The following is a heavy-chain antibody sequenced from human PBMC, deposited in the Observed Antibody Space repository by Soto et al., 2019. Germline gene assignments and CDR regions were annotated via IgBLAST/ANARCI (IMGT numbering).Heavy chain of an antibody. D-gene: IGHD4-17*01. Sequence: SLRLSCAASGFTFSSYGMHWVRQAPGKGLEWVAVIWYDGSNKYYADSVKGRFTISRDNSKNTLYLQMKSLRAEDTAVYYCARPYGDNYYYYYYMDVWGKGTTVTVSS. CDR1: GFTFSSYG. J-gene: IGHJ6*03. CDR3: ARPYGDNYYYYYYMDV. CDR2: IWYDGSNK. V-gene: IGHV3-33*01.